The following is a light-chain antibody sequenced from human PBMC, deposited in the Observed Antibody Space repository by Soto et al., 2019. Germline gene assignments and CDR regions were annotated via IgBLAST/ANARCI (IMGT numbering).Light chain of an antibody. CDR3: CLYIGATTYV. CDR2: EGH. CDR1: IGFVGSFSL. V-gene: IGLV2-23*01. J-gene: IGLJ1*01. Sequence: QDVLAEPSSVSVSPGQSITISCTGTIGFVGSFSLVSWYQQHPGKAPKVMISEGHRRPSGVPDRFSGSTSVNSASLTISGLQADDEAGYYCCLYIGATTYVFGTGIKVT.